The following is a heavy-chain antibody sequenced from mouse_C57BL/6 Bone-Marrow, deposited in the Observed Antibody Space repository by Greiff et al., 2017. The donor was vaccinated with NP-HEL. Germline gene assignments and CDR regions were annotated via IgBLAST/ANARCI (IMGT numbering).Heavy chain of an antibody. V-gene: IGHV5-17*01. J-gene: IGHJ4*01. CDR3: ARRNYGSCLSAMDY. D-gene: IGHD1-1*01. CDR2: ISSGSSTI. CDR1: GFTFSDYG. Sequence: EVKLMESGGGLVKPGGSLKLSCAASGFTFSDYGMHWVRQAPEKGLEWVAYISSGSSTIYYADTVKGRFTISRDNAKNTLFLQMTSLRSEDTAMYYCARRNYGSCLSAMDYWGQGTSVTVSS.